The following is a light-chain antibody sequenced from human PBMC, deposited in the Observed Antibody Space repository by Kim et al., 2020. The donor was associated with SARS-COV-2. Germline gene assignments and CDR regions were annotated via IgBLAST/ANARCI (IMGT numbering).Light chain of an antibody. J-gene: IGLJ3*02. Sequence: QRVNISCSGSSSNIGSSAVNWYQQLPGTAPKLLIYDNNQRPSGVPDRFSGSKSGTSASLAISGLQSEDEAEYYCAAWDDSLNGLWVFGGGTQLTVL. CDR3: AAWDDSLNGLWV. V-gene: IGLV1-44*01. CDR1: SSNIGSSA. CDR2: DNN.